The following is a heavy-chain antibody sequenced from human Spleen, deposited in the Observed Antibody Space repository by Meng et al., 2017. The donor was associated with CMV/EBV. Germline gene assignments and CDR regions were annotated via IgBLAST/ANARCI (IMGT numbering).Heavy chain of an antibody. D-gene: IGHD3-10*01. J-gene: IGHJ4*02. CDR1: GGSFSGYY. CDR3: ARGGVKDY. CDR2: INHSGST. Sequence: QVQLQLRGAGRLKPSETLSLTCAVYGGSFSGYYWSWIRQPPGKGLEWIGEINHSGSTNYNPSLKSRVTISVDTSKNQFSLKLSSVTAADTAVYYCARGGVKDYWGQGTLVTVSS. V-gene: IGHV4-34*01.